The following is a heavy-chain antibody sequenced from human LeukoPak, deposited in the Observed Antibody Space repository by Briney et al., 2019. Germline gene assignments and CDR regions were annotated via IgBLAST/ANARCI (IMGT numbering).Heavy chain of an antibody. D-gene: IGHD1-26*01. V-gene: IGHV1-69*13. Sequence: SVKVSCKASGGTFSSYAISWVRQAPGQGLEWMGGIIPIFGTANYAQKFQGRVTITADESTSTAYMELSSLRSEDTAVYYCASARPYSGSYDDAFDIWGQGTMVTVSS. J-gene: IGHJ3*02. CDR3: ASARPYSGSYDDAFDI. CDR1: GGTFSSYA. CDR2: IIPIFGTA.